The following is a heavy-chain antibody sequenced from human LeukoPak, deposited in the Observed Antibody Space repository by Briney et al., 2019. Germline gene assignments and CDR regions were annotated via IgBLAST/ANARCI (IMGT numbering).Heavy chain of an antibody. CDR2: INPNSGGT. V-gene: IGHV1-2*02. Sequence: ASVKVSCKASGYTFTSYYMHWVRQAPGQGLEWMGWINPNSGGTNYAQKFQGRVTMTRDTSISTAYMELSRLRSDDTAVYYCARELMGNDAFDIWGQGTMVTVSS. CDR1: GYTFTSYY. D-gene: IGHD2-8*01. J-gene: IGHJ3*02. CDR3: ARELMGNDAFDI.